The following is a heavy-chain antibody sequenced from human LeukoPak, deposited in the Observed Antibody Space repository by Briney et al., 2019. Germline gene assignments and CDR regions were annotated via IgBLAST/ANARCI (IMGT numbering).Heavy chain of an antibody. V-gene: IGHV1-69*10. CDR2: IIPVLDVA. CDR3: ARGDSDDSGDFRTFEF. Sequence: ASVKVSCKVSEGTNYALSWVRQAPGQGLEWMGGIIPVLDVANSAQKFQGRVTFTADKSTNTAYMELSGLRSEDTAMYFCARGDSDDSGDFRTFEFWGQGTRVTVSS. CDR1: EGTNYA. D-gene: IGHD4-17*01. J-gene: IGHJ4*02.